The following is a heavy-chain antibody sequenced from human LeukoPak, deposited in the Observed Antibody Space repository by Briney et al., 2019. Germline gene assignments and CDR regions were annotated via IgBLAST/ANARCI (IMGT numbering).Heavy chain of an antibody. CDR2: ITTASAI. Sequence: KPGRSLRLSCAAAGLTFSDYYMSWIRQPPGKGLEWVTHITTASAIYYADSVKGRFTISRDDAKNSLYLQMNNLRVEDTAVYYCARVGRGYCRADLDYWGQGTLVTVSS. V-gene: IGHV3-11*01. D-gene: IGHD3-22*01. CDR3: ARVGRGYCRADLDY. J-gene: IGHJ4*02. CDR1: GLTFSDYY.